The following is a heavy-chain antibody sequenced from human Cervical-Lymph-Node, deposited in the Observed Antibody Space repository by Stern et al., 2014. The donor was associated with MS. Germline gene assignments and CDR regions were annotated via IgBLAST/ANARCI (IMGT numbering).Heavy chain of an antibody. CDR2: IDCDADT. V-gene: IGHV2-70*01. D-gene: IGHD4-17*01. J-gene: IGHJ3*02. CDR3: AQLSTLTTFDAFDI. Sequence: QVTLRESGPALVKPTQTLTLTCTFSGFSLSTSGMCVGWIRQPPGQALEWLALIDCDADTYYSTSLKTRLTISNDTSKTQCDLTMTNMDPVDTATDYCAQLSTLTTFDAFDIWGQGTMVTVSS. CDR1: GFSLSTSGMC.